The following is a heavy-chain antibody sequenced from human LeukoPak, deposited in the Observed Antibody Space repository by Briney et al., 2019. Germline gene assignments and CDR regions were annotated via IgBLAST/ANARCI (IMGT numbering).Heavy chain of an antibody. J-gene: IGHJ4*02. CDR1: GGSISSYS. V-gene: IGHV4-59*01. D-gene: IGHD4-17*01. CDR2: IYYSGST. CDR3: ARDRYGDYDFEY. Sequence: SETLSLTCTVSGGSISSYSWSWIRQPPGKGLEWIGYIYYSGSTNYNPSLKSRVTISVDTSKNQFSLKLSSVTAADTAVYYCARDRYGDYDFEYWGQGTLVTVSS.